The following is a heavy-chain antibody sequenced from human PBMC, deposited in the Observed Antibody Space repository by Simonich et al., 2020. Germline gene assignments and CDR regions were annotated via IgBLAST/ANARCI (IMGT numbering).Heavy chain of an antibody. D-gene: IGHD7-27*01. Sequence: QVQLVQSGAEVKKPGASVKVSCKASGYTFTGYNMHWVRQAPGQGLEWMGWINPNNGGTNYAQKVQGRVTMTRDTSISTAYMELSRLRSDDTAVYYCARGYWGYYFDYWGQGTLVTVSS. CDR2: INPNNGGT. J-gene: IGHJ4*02. CDR1: GYTFTGYN. V-gene: IGHV1-2*02. CDR3: ARGYWGYYFDY.